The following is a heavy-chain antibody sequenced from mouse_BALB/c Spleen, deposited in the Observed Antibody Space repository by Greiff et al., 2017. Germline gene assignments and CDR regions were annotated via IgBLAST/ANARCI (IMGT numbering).Heavy chain of an antibody. CDR3: ARDPHYDGNPYFDY. CDR2: IWAGGST. Sequence: VKLMESGPGLVAPSQSLSITCTVSGFSLTRYGVHWVRQPPGKGLEWLGVIWAGGSTNYNSALMSRLSISKDNSKSQVFLKMNSLQTDDTAMYYCARDPHYDGNPYFDYWGQGTTLTVSS. J-gene: IGHJ2*01. CDR1: GFSLTRYG. D-gene: IGHD1-1*01. V-gene: IGHV2-9*02.